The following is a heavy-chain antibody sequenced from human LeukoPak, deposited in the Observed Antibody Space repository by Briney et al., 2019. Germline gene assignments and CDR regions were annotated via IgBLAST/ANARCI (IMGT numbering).Heavy chain of an antibody. CDR1: GGSFSGYY. J-gene: IGHJ3*02. CDR2: INHSGST. D-gene: IGHD3-16*02. Sequence: SETLSLTCAVYGGSFSGYYWSWIRQPPGKGLEWIGEINHSGSTNSNPSPKRRVTMSVDTSKNQFSLKLSSVTAADTAVYYCARSNYVWGSYRPRQSDAFDIWGQGTMVTVSS. V-gene: IGHV4-34*01. CDR3: ARSNYVWGSYRPRQSDAFDI.